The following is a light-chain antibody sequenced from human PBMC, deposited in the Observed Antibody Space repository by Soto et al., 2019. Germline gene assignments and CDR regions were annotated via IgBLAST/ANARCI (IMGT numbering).Light chain of an antibody. CDR2: WAS. J-gene: IGKJ3*01. Sequence: DIVMTQSPDSLAVSLGERATINCRSSQSVLFSGNNKNQLAWYQQKPGHPPKLLMSWASSRGSGVPDRFSGSGSGTDFTLTISSLQAEDVAVYYCQQYYSVPFTFGPGTKVDIK. CDR3: QQYYSVPFT. V-gene: IGKV4-1*01. CDR1: QSVLFSGNNKNQ.